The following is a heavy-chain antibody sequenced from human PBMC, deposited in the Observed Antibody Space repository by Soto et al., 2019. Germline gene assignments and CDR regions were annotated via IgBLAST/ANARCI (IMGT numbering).Heavy chain of an antibody. CDR2: ISAYNGNT. Sequence: ASVKVSFKASGYTFTSYGISWVRQAPGQGLEWMGWISAYNGNTNYAQKLQGRVTMTTDTSTSTAYMELRSLRSDDTAVYYCARDADIVVVVAATPRCWLDPWGQGTLVTFSS. D-gene: IGHD2-15*01. J-gene: IGHJ5*02. V-gene: IGHV1-18*01. CDR1: GYTFTSYG. CDR3: ARDADIVVVVAATPRCWLDP.